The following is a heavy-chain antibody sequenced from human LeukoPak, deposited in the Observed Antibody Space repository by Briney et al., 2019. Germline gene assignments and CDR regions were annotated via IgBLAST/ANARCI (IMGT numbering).Heavy chain of an antibody. CDR3: AREKWQTVDY. J-gene: IGHJ4*02. D-gene: IGHD5-12*01. CDR2: IYYSGST. V-gene: IGHV4-38-2*02. CDR1: GYSISSGYY. Sequence: PSETLSLTCTVSGYSISSGYYWGWIRQPPGKGLEWIGYIYYSGSTNYNPSLKSRVTISVDTSKNQFSLKLSSVTAADTAVYYCAREKWQTVDYWGQGTLVTVSS.